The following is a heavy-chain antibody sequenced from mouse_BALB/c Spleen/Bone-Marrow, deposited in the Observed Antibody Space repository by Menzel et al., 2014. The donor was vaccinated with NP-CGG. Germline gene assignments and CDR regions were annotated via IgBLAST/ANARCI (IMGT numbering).Heavy chain of an antibody. CDR2: IRNKAKGYTT. V-gene: IGHV7-3*02. Sequence: EVKLVESGGGLVQPGGSLRLSCATSGFTFTDYYMSWVRQPPGKAPEWLGFIRNKAKGYTTEYSASVKGRFTISRDNPQSILYLHMNPLRAESTAAYYSARDINYGSSWYFDGWGAGTSVTVSS. J-gene: IGHJ1*01. CDR3: ARDINYGSSWYFDG. D-gene: IGHD1-3*01. CDR1: GFTFTDYY.